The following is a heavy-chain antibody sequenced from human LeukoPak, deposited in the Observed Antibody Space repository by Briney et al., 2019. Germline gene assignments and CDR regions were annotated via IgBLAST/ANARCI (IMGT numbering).Heavy chain of an antibody. CDR1: PFGFSNFG. Sequence: GGSLRLSCAASPFGFSNFGMYWVRQPPDKGREWVAYIRRDGTYINYLDSVKGRFSISRDNSKTTVWLQMHSLRVEDTALYYCASGGPTRGSLAYWGQGTLVTVSS. V-gene: IGHV3-30*02. D-gene: IGHD1-26*01. CDR2: IRRDGTYI. J-gene: IGHJ4*02. CDR3: ASGGPTRGSLAY.